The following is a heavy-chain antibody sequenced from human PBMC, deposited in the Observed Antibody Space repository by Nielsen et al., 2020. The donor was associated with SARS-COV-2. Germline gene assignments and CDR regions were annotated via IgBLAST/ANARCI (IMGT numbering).Heavy chain of an antibody. CDR2: IYHSGST. Sequence: SETLSLTCTVSGGSISSSSYYWGWIRQPPGKGLEWIGSIYHSGSTNYNPSLKSRVTISVDKSKNQFSLKLSSVTAADTAVYYCARVIRVITFGGVIVRTHYFDYWGQGTLVTVSS. J-gene: IGHJ4*02. CDR1: GGSISSSSYY. V-gene: IGHV4-39*07. D-gene: IGHD3-16*02. CDR3: ARVIRVITFGGVIVRTHYFDY.